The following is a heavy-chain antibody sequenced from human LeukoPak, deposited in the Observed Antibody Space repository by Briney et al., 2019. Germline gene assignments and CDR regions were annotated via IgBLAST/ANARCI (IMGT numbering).Heavy chain of an antibody. CDR3: ARGADSSGISDFDY. Sequence: ASVKVSCKASGYTFTGYYMYWVRQAPGQGLEWMGRINPNSGGTNYAQKFQGRVTMTRDTSISTAYMELSRLRSDDTAVYYCARGADSSGISDFDYWGQGTLVTVSS. J-gene: IGHJ4*02. CDR2: INPNSGGT. CDR1: GYTFTGYY. V-gene: IGHV1-2*06. D-gene: IGHD6-19*01.